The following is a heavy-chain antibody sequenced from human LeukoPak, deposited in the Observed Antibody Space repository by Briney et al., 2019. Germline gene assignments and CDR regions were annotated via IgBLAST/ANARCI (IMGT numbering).Heavy chain of an antibody. Sequence: PGGSLRLSCAASGFTFSSNWMHWVRQAPGKGPVWVSRINEGGSTTNYADSVKGRSTIFRDNAKNTLYLQMNSLRAEDTAVYYCVRDLGGRSGHWGQGTLVTVSS. D-gene: IGHD1-26*01. CDR3: VRDLGGRSGH. V-gene: IGHV3-74*01. CDR2: INEGGSTT. J-gene: IGHJ4*02. CDR1: GFTFSSNW.